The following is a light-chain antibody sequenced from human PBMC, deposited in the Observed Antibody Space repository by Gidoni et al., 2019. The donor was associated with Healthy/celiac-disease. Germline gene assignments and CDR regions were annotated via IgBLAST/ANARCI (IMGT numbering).Light chain of an antibody. CDR2: DNN. J-gene: IGLJ2*01. V-gene: IGLV1-51*01. CDR1: SSNIGNNY. Sequence: QSVLTQPPSVSAAPGQKVTISCSGSSSNIGNNYVSWSQQLPGTDPKLLIYDNNKRPSGIPDRFSGSKSGTSATLGITGLQTGDEADYYCGTWDSSLSAGVFGGGTKLTVL. CDR3: GTWDSSLSAGV.